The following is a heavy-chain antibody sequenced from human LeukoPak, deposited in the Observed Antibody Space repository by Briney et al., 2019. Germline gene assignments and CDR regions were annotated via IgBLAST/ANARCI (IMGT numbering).Heavy chain of an antibody. CDR3: ARGDSSGWYGYYYYYMGV. CDR2: INHSGST. V-gene: IGHV4-34*01. D-gene: IGHD6-19*01. CDR1: GGSFSGYY. Sequence: MSSETLSLTCAVYGGSFSGYYWSWIRQPPGKGLEWIGEINHSGSTNYNPSLKSRVTISVDTSKNQFSLKLSSVTAADTAVYYCARGDSSGWYGYYYYYMGVWGKGTTVTVSS. J-gene: IGHJ6*03.